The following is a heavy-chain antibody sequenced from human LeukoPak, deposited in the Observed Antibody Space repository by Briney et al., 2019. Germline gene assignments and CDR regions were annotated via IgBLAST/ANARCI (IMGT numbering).Heavy chain of an antibody. CDR2: INHSGST. CDR1: GGSFSGYY. D-gene: IGHD1-7*01. CDR3: AGGVRTLQCAIDV. J-gene: IGHJ6*02. V-gene: IGHV4-34*01. Sequence: SETLSLTCAVYGGSFSGYYWSWIRQPPGKGLEWIGEINHSGSTNYNPSLKSRVTISVDTSKNQFPLKLSSVTAAETTVYYCAGGVRTLQCAIDVWGQGTPVRLL.